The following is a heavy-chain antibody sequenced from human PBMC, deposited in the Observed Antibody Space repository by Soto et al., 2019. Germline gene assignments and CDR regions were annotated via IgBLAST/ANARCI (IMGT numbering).Heavy chain of an antibody. CDR1: GGSISSYY. Sequence: SETLSLTCTVSGGSISSYYWSWIRQPPGKGLEWIGYIYYSGSTNYNPSLKSRVTISVDTSKNQFSLKLSSVTAADTAVYYCARQGVYDFWSGYYGDDAFDIWGQGTMVTVSS. CDR2: IYYSGST. J-gene: IGHJ3*02. D-gene: IGHD3-3*01. CDR3: ARQGVYDFWSGYYGDDAFDI. V-gene: IGHV4-59*08.